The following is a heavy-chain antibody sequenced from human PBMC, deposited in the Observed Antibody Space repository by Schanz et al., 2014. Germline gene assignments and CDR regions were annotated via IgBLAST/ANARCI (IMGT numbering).Heavy chain of an antibody. CDR2: IDYSGYS. J-gene: IGHJ4*02. D-gene: IGHD5-12*01. CDR1: GGSIRSLY. CDR3: ARLGGYRNDY. V-gene: IGHV4-59*08. Sequence: QVQLQESGPGLVKPSETLSLTCTVSGGSIRSLYWSWIRQPPGKGLEWLAYIDYSGYSNYSPSLESRLPISMDTPKTHSSRKLTFLTAADTAVYYCARLGGYRNDYWGQGTLVTVSS.